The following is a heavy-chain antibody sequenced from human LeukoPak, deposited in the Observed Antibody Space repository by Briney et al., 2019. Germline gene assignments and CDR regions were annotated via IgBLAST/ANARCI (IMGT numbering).Heavy chain of an antibody. D-gene: IGHD3-3*01. V-gene: IGHV4-59*01. J-gene: IGHJ5*02. Sequence: SETLSLTCTVSGGSISSYYWSWIRQPPGKGLEWMGYIYYSGSTNYNPSLKSRVTISVDTSKNQFSLKLSSVTAADTAVYYCARAVNYDFWSGYPNWFDPWGQGTLVTVSS. CDR1: GGSISSYY. CDR3: ARAVNYDFWSGYPNWFDP. CDR2: IYYSGST.